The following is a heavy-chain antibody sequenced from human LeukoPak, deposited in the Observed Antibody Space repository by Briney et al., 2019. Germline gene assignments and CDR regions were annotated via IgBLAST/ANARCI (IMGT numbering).Heavy chain of an antibody. Sequence: GRSLRLSCAASGFTFSSYGMHWVRQAPGKGLEWVAVISYDGSNKYYADSVKGRFTISRDNSKNTLYLQMNSLRAEDTAVYYCSYDSSGSYYYYGMDVWGQGTTVTVSS. CDR1: GFTFSSYG. J-gene: IGHJ6*02. D-gene: IGHD3-22*01. V-gene: IGHV3-30*03. CDR3: SYDSSGSYYYYGMDV. CDR2: ISYDGSNK.